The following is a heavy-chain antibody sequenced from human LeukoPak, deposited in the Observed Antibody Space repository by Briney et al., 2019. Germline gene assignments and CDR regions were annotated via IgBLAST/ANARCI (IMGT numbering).Heavy chain of an antibody. D-gene: IGHD3-3*01. V-gene: IGHV4-30-4*08. CDR2: IYYSGST. J-gene: IGHJ4*02. CDR1: GGSISSGDYY. Sequence: SQTLSLTCTVSGGSISSGDYYWSWIRQPPGKGLEWIGYIYYSGSTNYNPSLKSRVTISVDTSKNQFSLKLSSVTAADTAVYYCARSTYYDFWSGYFDYWGQGTLVTVSS. CDR3: ARSTYYDFWSGYFDY.